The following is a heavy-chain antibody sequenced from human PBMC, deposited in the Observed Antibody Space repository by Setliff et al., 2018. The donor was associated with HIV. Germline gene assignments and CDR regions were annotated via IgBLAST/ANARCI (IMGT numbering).Heavy chain of an antibody. CDR2: VYTRGSA. J-gene: IGHJ4*02. Sequence: PSETLSLTCTVSGGSINNGTYFWTWIRQPAGKPLEWVGRVYTRGSATYNPSLKSRVTISVDTSKSQFSLKLNSVTAADTAVYYCARDPVITMMVGPRFYFDYWGQGILVTVSS. CDR3: ARDPVITMMVGPRFYFDY. V-gene: IGHV4-61*02. CDR1: GGSINNGTYF. D-gene: IGHD3-22*01.